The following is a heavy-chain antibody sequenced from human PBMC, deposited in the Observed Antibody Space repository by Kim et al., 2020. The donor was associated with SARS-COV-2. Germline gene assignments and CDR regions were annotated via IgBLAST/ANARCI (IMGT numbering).Heavy chain of an antibody. V-gene: IGHV3-23*01. D-gene: IGHD1-26*01. J-gene: IGHJ4*02. CDR2: GDYT. Sequence: GDYTAYADSVMGRFTSSRDTSRSTLYLQMNNLRADDTANYYCAKVGWADFWGQGTLVTVSS. CDR3: AKVGWADF.